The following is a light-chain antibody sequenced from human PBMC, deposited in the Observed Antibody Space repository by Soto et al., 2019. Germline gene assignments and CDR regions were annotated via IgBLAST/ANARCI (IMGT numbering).Light chain of an antibody. V-gene: IGLV2-11*01. Sequence: QSALTQPRSVSGSPGQSVTISCTGTSSDVGGYNYVSWYQQHPGKAPKLMIYDVSTRPSGVPDRFSGSKSGNTASLTISGLQAEDEADYYCSSYTTSTTRIIFGGGTKLTVL. CDR2: DVS. CDR1: SSDVGGYNY. J-gene: IGLJ2*01. CDR3: SSYTTSTTRII.